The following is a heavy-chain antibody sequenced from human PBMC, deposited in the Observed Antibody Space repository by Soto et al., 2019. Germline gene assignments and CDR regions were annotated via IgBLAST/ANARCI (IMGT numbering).Heavy chain of an antibody. V-gene: IGHV2-26*01. Sequence: QVTLKESGPVLVKPTEPLTLTCTVSGFSLSNARMGVSWIRQPPGKALEWLAHIFSNDEKSYSPSLKSRLTISKDTSKSQVVLTMTNMDPVDTSTYYCARMNQGVSGWYRWFDPWGQGTLVTVSS. CDR3: ARMNQGVSGWYRWFDP. CDR1: GFSLSNARMG. J-gene: IGHJ5*02. CDR2: IFSNDEK. D-gene: IGHD6-19*01.